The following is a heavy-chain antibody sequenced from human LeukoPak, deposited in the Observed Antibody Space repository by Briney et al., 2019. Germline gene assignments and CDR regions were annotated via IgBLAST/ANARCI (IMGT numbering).Heavy chain of an antibody. CDR1: GFTFSSYA. D-gene: IGHD3-22*01. CDR3: AKDDMSILPYYYDSSGYTAFDY. Sequence: PGGSLRLSCAASGFTFSSYAMSWVRQAPGKGLEWVSAISGSGGSTDYADSVKGRFTISRDNSKNTLYLQMNSLRAEDTAVYYCAKDDMSILPYYYDSSGYTAFDYWGQGTLVTVSS. V-gene: IGHV3-23*01. CDR2: ISGSGGST. J-gene: IGHJ4*02.